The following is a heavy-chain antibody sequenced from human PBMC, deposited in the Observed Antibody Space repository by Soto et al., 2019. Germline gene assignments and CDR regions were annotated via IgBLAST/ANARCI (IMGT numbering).Heavy chain of an antibody. CDR2: ISYDGSNK. V-gene: IGHV3-30*18. D-gene: IGHD3-3*01. J-gene: IGHJ5*02. CDR1: GFTFSSYG. Sequence: GGSLRLSCAASGFTFSSYGMHWVRQAPGKGLEWVAVISYDGSNKYYADSVKGRFTISRDNSKNTLYLQMNSLRAEDTAVYYWAKDLDSIWSQSFGPWGQGTLLTIAS. CDR3: AKDLDSIWSQSFGP.